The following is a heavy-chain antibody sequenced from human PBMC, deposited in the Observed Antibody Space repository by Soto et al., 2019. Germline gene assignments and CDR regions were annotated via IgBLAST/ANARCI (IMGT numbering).Heavy chain of an antibody. D-gene: IGHD6-13*01. Sequence: QVQLVQSGAEVKKPGSSVKVSCKASGGTFSSYAISWVRQAPGQGLEWMGGIIPIFGTANYAQKFQGRVTITADESTSTAYMELSSLRSEDMAVYYCVREETIEAAEEYYFDYWGQGTLFTVSA. V-gene: IGHV1-69*12. J-gene: IGHJ4*02. CDR2: IIPIFGTA. CDR1: GGTFSSYA. CDR3: VREETIEAAEEYYFDY.